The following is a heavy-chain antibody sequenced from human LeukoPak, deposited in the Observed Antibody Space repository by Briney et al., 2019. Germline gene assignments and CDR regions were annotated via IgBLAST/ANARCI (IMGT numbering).Heavy chain of an antibody. D-gene: IGHD6-25*01. CDR1: GFTFNSYA. J-gene: IGHJ5*02. CDR2: LGGSGGTT. CDR3: AKSGGYLPLNWFDP. Sequence: HAGGSLRLSCAASGFTFNSYAMTWVRQAPGKGLEWISALGGSGGTTYYADSVKGRFTISRDNSKNTLYLQMNSLRAEDTAVYYCAKSGGYLPLNWFDPWGQGTLVTVSS. V-gene: IGHV3-23*01.